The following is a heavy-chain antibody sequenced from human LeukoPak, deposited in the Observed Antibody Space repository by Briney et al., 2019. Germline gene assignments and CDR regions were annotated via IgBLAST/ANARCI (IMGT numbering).Heavy chain of an antibody. V-gene: IGHV3-48*01. CDR2: ISSSSSTI. Sequence: PGGSLRLSCAASGFTFSSYSMNWVRQAPGKGLEWVSYISSSSSTIYYADSVKGRFTISRDNAKNSLYLQMNSLRAEDTAVYYCARDQVVTQPLDYPNPFDYWGQGTLVTVSS. J-gene: IGHJ4*02. CDR1: GFTFSSYS. D-gene: IGHD3-22*01. CDR3: ARDQVVTQPLDYPNPFDY.